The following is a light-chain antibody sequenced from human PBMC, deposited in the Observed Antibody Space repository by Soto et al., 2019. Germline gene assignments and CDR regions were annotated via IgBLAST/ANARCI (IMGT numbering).Light chain of an antibody. V-gene: IGLV2-14*03. CDR2: DVS. Sequence: QSVPTQPASVSGSPGQSITISCTGTSSDVGGYNYVSWYQRHPGKAPKLMIFDVSNRPSGVSNRFSGSKSANTASLTISGLQAEDEADYFCSSYTSSTTPYVFGTGTKVTVL. CDR1: SSDVGGYNY. J-gene: IGLJ1*01. CDR3: SSYTSSTTPYV.